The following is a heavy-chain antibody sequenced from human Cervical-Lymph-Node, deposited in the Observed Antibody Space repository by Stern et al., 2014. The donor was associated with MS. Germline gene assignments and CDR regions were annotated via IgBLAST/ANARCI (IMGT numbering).Heavy chain of an antibody. J-gene: IGHJ6*02. CDR2: INPTGGST. V-gene: IGHV1-46*01. CDR1: GYTFTSYY. Sequence: QLVQSGAEVKKPGASVKVSCKASGYTFTSYYMHWVRQAPGQGLEWMGIINPTGGSTSYAQKFQGRLTMTRDTSTSTVYMELSSLRSDDTAVYYCAREVTGHRLGMMDVWGQGTTVTVSS. D-gene: IGHD2-21*02. CDR3: AREVTGHRLGMMDV.